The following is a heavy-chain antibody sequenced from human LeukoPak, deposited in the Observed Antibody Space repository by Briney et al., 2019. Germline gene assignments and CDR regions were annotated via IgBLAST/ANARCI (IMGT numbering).Heavy chain of an antibody. Sequence: ASVKVSCKASGYTFTGYYKHWGRQAPGQGLEWMGWINPNSGGTNYAQKFQGRVTMTRDTSISTAYMELSRLRSDDTAVYYCARDKTTVTTFSYYYMDVWGKGTTVTVSS. CDR2: INPNSGGT. V-gene: IGHV1-2*02. CDR1: GYTFTGYY. D-gene: IGHD4-17*01. CDR3: ARDKTTVTTFSYYYMDV. J-gene: IGHJ6*03.